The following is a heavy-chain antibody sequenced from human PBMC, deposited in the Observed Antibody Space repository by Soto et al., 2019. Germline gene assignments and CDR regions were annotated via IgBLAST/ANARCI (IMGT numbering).Heavy chain of an antibody. CDR3: AKHLASYYYYGVDV. D-gene: IGHD3-3*02. CDR1: GFTFSSYA. J-gene: IGHJ6*02. V-gene: IGHV3-23*01. Sequence: EVQLLESGGGLVQPGGSLRLSCAASGFTFSSYAMSWVRQAPGKGLEWVSVISGSGGSTYYADSVKGRFTISRDNSKNTLYLQMNSLRAEDTAVYFCAKHLASYYYYGVDVWGQGTTVTVSS. CDR2: ISGSGGST.